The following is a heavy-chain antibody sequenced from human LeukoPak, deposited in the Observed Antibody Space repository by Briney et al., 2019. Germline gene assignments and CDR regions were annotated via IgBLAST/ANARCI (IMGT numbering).Heavy chain of an antibody. V-gene: IGHV3-11*01. J-gene: IGHJ4*02. D-gene: IGHD3-3*01. CDR3: ATVHFGYFTF. CDR2: ISDNGRTK. CDR1: GLTFSDYH. Sequence: GGSLRLSCAASGLTFSDYHMSWIRQAPGKGLEWVSHISDNGRTKYYANSVQGRFTVSRNNAKNSLYLQMNSLRADDTAVYYCATVHFGYFTFWGQGTLVPVSS.